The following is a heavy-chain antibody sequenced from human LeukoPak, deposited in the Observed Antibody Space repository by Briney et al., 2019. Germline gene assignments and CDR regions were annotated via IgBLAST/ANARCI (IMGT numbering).Heavy chain of an antibody. CDR3: ARRLAVARQLHFDY. CDR2: FYHSGST. CDR1: GYSISSGYY. D-gene: IGHD6-19*01. V-gene: IGHV4-38-2*02. Sequence: SETLSLTCTVSGYSISSGYYWGWIRQPPGKGLEWIGSFYHSGSTYYNPSLKSRVTISVDTSKNKFSLKLSTVTAADTAVYYCARRLAVARQLHFDYWGQGTLVTVSS. J-gene: IGHJ4*02.